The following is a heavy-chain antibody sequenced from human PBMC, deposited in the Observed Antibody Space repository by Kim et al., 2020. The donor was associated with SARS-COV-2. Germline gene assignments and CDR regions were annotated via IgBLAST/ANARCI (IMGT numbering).Heavy chain of an antibody. V-gene: IGHV4-59*01. J-gene: IGHJ3*02. Sequence: KSRFTISVDTSKNQFSLKLSSVIAADTAVYYCARVPITMIVVTDPDAFDIWGQGTMVTVSS. D-gene: IGHD3-22*01. CDR3: ARVPITMIVVTDPDAFDI.